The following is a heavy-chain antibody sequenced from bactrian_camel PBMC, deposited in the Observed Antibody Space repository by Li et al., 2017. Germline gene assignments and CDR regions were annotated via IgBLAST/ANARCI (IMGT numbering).Heavy chain of an antibody. J-gene: IGHJ4*01. Sequence: HVQLVESGGGLVQAGGSLRLSCVTSGFTFRNYEMTWVRQAPGKGLEWVSSISGRGRGVAHYAGSVKGRFTISRDDAKSTLYLRMDSLKPEDTAVYYCAAVGWVIGRRGYWGQGTQVTVS. CDR2: ISGRGRGVA. CDR1: GFTFRNYE. V-gene: IGHV3S6*01. D-gene: IGHD3*01. CDR3: AAVGWVIGRRGY.